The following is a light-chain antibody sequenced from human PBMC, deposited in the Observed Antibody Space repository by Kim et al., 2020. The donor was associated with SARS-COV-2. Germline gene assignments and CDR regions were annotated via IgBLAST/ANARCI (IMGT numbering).Light chain of an antibody. Sequence: SASVGDRVTITCRASHSISSWLAWYQQKAAKAPKVLIYKASTLESGVPSRFSGSAAGTEFTLTISSLQPDDFATYYCQQYSNYPYTFGQGTKLEI. CDR1: HSISSW. CDR2: KAS. CDR3: QQYSNYPYT. J-gene: IGKJ2*01. V-gene: IGKV1-5*03.